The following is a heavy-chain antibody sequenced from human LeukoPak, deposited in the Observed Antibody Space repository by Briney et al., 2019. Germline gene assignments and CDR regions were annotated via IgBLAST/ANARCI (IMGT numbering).Heavy chain of an antibody. CDR3: ANWNARTHTNDD. CDR1: GGSISSGGYS. D-gene: IGHD1-1*01. V-gene: IGHV4-30-2*01. Sequence: PSQTLSLTCTVSGGSISSGGYSWSWIRQPPGKGLEWIGEINHSGNTEYNPSLKSRVTISADTSKRQFSLNLASVTAADTAVYYCANWNARTHTNDDWGQGTLVTVSS. CDR2: INHSGNT. J-gene: IGHJ4*02.